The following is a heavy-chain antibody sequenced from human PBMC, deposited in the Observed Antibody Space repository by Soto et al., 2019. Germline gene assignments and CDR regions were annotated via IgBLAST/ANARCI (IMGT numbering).Heavy chain of an antibody. CDR2: IKRRYDDGTT. V-gene: IGHV3-15*01. Sequence: QLVESGGGLVEPGGSLRLSCAASGFGFSDVWMTWVRQVPGKGLEWVGRIKRRYDDGTTDYAAAVKGRFTISRDDSKNTLYLQIDSLKTEDPAVYYCATEGEMSGASDWADYFDHWGQGTLVTVSS. CDR3: ATEGEMSGASDWADYFDH. D-gene: IGHD2-15*01. CDR1: GFGFSDVW. J-gene: IGHJ4*01.